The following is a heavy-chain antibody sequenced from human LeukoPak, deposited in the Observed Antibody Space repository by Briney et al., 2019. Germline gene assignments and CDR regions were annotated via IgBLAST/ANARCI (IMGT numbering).Heavy chain of an antibody. D-gene: IGHD3-10*01. Sequence: WGSLRLSCAASGFTFSSYAMHWVRQAPGKGLEWVAVISYDGSNKYYADSVKGRFTISRDNSKNTLYLQMNSLRAEDTAVYYCARDQGHYGSGSYYAFDYWGQGTLVTVSS. J-gene: IGHJ4*02. V-gene: IGHV3-30*01. CDR2: ISYDGSNK. CDR3: ARDQGHYGSGSYYAFDY. CDR1: GFTFSSYA.